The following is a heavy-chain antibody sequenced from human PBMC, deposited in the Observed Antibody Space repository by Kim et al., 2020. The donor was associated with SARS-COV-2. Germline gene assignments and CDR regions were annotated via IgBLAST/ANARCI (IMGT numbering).Heavy chain of an antibody. Sequence: SLKSRVTISVDTSKNRFSLKLSSVTAADTAEYYCARGRITIFGVVTEFDYWGQGTLVTVSS. J-gene: IGHJ4*02. D-gene: IGHD3-3*01. CDR3: ARGRITIFGVVTEFDY. V-gene: IGHV4-31*02.